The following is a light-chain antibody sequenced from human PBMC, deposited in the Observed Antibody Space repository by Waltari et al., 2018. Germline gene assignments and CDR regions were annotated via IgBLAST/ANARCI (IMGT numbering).Light chain of an antibody. J-gene: IGKJ5*01. CDR3: QQSYSTRIT. Sequence: DIQMTQYPSSLSASVGDRGTFTCRASQSISNSLNWFQQKAGKAPKLLIYGISKLQNGVPSRFSGSGSGTHFTLTISSLQPEDFATYYCQQSYSTRITFGQGTRLDIK. CDR2: GIS. CDR1: QSISNS. V-gene: IGKV1-39*01.